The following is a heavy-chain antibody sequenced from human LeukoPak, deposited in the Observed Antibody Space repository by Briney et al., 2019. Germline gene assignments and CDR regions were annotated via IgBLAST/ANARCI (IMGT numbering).Heavy chain of an antibody. D-gene: IGHD6-6*01. V-gene: IGHV1-46*01. CDR1: GYTFTRYY. CDR3: ASASNIAASSDY. J-gene: IGHJ4*02. CDR2: ISPSGVST. Sequence: ASVKVSCKASGYTFTRYYMHWVRQAPGQGLEWMGIISPSGVSTSYAQKIQGRVTMTRDTSTSTVYMELSSLTSEDTAVYYCASASNIAASSDYWGQGTLVTVSS.